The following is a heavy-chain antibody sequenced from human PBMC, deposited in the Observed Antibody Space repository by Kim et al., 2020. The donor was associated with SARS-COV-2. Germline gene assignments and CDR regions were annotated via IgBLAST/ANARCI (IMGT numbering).Heavy chain of an antibody. Sequence: HAHSVKGRFTISRDKAKNSLYLQMNCQGAEDTALYYCAKDIGSSRWYPDYWGQGTLVTVSS. J-gene: IGHJ4*02. V-gene: IGHV3-9*01. D-gene: IGHD6-13*01. CDR3: AKDIGSSRWYPDY.